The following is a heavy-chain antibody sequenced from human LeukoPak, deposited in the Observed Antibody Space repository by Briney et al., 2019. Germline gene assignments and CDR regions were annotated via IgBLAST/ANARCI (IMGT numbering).Heavy chain of an antibody. CDR3: ARRYTIFGVARHGFDP. Sequence: SETLSLTCTVSGGSISSSSYYWGWIRQPPGKGLEWIGSIYYSGSTYYNPSLKSRVTISVDTSKNQFSLKLSSVTAADTAVYYCARRYTIFGVARHGFDPWGQGTLVTVSS. J-gene: IGHJ5*02. D-gene: IGHD3-3*01. V-gene: IGHV4-39*01. CDR2: IYYSGST. CDR1: GGSISSSSYY.